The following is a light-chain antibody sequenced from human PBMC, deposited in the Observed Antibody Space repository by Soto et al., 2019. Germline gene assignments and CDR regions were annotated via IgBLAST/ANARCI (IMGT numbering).Light chain of an antibody. Sequence: IVMTQSPATLSVSPGERATLSCRASQSFSSYLAWYQQKPGQAPRLLIYDASTRATGVPARFSGSGSGTEFTITINSLQSEDFAIYYCQQYNQWPLTFGGGTKVEIE. CDR1: QSFSSY. CDR2: DAS. V-gene: IGKV3-15*01. J-gene: IGKJ4*01. CDR3: QQYNQWPLT.